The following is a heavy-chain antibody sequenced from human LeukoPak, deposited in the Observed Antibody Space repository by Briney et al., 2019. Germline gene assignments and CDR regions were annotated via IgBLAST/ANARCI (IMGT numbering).Heavy chain of an antibody. V-gene: IGHV1-8*02. J-gene: IGHJ6*03. CDR2: MKPNSGNT. D-gene: IGHD2-15*01. CDR1: GYTFTRYY. CDR3: ATQRRGGTPSYYMDV. Sequence: GASVKVSCKASGYTFTRYYMHWVRQAPGQGLEWMGWMKPNSGNTGYAQKFQGRVTMTRNTSISTAYMELSSLRSEDTAVYYYATQRRGGTPSYYMDVRGKGTTVTISS.